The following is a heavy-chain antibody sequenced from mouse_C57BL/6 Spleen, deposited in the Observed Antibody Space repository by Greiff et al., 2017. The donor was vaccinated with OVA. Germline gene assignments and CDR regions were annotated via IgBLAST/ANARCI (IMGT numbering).Heavy chain of an antibody. CDR1: GFSLTSYG. V-gene: IGHV2-6-1*01. CDR3: ARQGYGNYEDYYAMDY. CDR2: IWSDGST. J-gene: IGHJ4*01. Sequence: VKLVESGPGLVAPSQSLSITCTVSGFSLTSYGVHWVRQPPGKGLEWLVVIWSDGSTTYNSALKSRLSISKDNSKSQVFLKMNSLQTDDTAMYYCARQGYGNYEDYYAMDYWGQGTSVTVSS. D-gene: IGHD2-1*01.